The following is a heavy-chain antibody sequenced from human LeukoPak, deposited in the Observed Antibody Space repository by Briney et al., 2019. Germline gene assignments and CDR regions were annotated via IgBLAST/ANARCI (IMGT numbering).Heavy chain of an antibody. D-gene: IGHD6-19*01. V-gene: IGHV4-4*07. CDR2: IYTSGSP. CDR3: ARVSSVTLAGFDY. Sequence: SETLSLTXTVSGGSISGYSWTWIRQPAGKGLEWIGRIYTSGSPNYNPSLKSRVTMSVDTSKNQFSLTLNSVTAADTALYYCARVSSVTLAGFDYWGQGTLVTVSS. J-gene: IGHJ4*02. CDR1: GGSISGYS.